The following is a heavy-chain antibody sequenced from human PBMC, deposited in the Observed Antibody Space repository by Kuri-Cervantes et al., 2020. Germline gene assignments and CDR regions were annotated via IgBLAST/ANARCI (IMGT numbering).Heavy chain of an antibody. J-gene: IGHJ5*02. CDR2: IKQDGREK. D-gene: IGHD2-2*01. Sequence: GESLKISCAASEFTFSSYAMSWVRQAPGKGLEWVANIKQDGREKYYVDSVKGRFTISRDNAKNSLYLQMNSLRADDTAVYYCARAKEPAAFLNWIDPWGQGTLVTVSS. V-gene: IGHV3-7*04. CDR1: EFTFSSYA. CDR3: ARAKEPAAFLNWIDP.